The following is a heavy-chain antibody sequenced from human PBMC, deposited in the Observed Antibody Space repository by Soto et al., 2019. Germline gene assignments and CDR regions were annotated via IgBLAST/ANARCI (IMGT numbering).Heavy chain of an antibody. CDR1: GYIFTNYG. Sequence: ASVKVSCKASGYIFTNYGITWVRQAPGQGLEWMGWIRTYNGNTNYAQSLQDRVSLTTDTSTRTAYMELRSLRSDDTAVYCCARFSRYDYWSGSTSHPYSFDYWAQGILVTVYS. J-gene: IGHJ4*02. V-gene: IGHV1-18*01. CDR2: IRTYNGNT. CDR3: ARFSRYDYWSGSTSHPYSFDY. D-gene: IGHD3-3*01.